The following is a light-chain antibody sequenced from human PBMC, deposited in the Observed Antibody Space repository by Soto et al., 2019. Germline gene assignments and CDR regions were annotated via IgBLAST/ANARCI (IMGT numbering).Light chain of an antibody. CDR2: EVS. J-gene: IGLJ1*01. CDR1: SSDVGGYNY. V-gene: IGLV2-14*01. CDR3: SSYTRSSTSYV. Sequence: QSALTQPASVSGSPGQSITISCTGTSSDVGGYNYVSWYQQHPGKAPKLMIYEVSNRPSRVSNRFSGSKSGNTASLTISGRQAEDEADYYCSSYTRSSTSYVFGTGTMLTVL.